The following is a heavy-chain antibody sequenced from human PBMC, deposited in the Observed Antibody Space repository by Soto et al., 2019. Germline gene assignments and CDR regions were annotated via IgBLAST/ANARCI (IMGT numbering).Heavy chain of an antibody. J-gene: IGHJ6*02. CDR1: GFTFSNYG. CDR2: ISYDGSNK. Sequence: WSLRLSCAASGFTFSNYGMHWVRQAPGKGLEWVAVISYDGSNKYYADSVKGRFTISRDNSKNTLYLQMNSLRAEDTAVYYCAKDNGADPGHYYYGMDVWGQGTTVTVSS. V-gene: IGHV3-30*18. D-gene: IGHD2-8*01. CDR3: AKDNGADPGHYYYGMDV.